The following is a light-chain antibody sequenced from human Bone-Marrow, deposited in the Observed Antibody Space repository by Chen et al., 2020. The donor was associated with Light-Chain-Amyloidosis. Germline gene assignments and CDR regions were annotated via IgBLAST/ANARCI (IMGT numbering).Light chain of an antibody. CDR3: CAYRGGSFPYV. CDR2: EVT. Sequence: QSALTQPASVTGSPGQSITISCTGTSSDVGGYDIVSWYRQHPGKAPILLIFEVTKRPSGVSNRFSGSKSGNTASLTISGLRTEDAADYYCCAYRGGSFPYVFGPGTKVTVL. V-gene: IGLV2-23*02. J-gene: IGLJ1*01. CDR1: SSDVGGYDI.